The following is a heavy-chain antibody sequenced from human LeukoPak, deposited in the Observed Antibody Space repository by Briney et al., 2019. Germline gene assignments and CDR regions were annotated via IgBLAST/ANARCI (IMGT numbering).Heavy chain of an antibody. D-gene: IGHD3-16*01. CDR3: AKEGGGGKFHFDY. Sequence: PGRSLRLSCAASGFTFDDYAMHWVRQTPGKGLEWVSGISWNSGAIGYADSVKGRFTISRDNAKNSLYLQMNSLRPEDMALYYCAKEGGGGKFHFDYWGQGTLVTVSS. V-gene: IGHV3-9*03. J-gene: IGHJ4*02. CDR2: ISWNSGAI. CDR1: GFTFDDYA.